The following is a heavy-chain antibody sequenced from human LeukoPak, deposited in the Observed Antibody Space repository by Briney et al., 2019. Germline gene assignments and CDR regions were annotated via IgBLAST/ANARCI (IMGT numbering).Heavy chain of an antibody. D-gene: IGHD6-13*01. J-gene: IGHJ4*02. CDR3: ARGAAAGTGVLCFDY. CDR1: GGSFSGYY. V-gene: IGHV4-34*01. CDR2: INHSGST. Sequence: SETLSLTCAVYGGSFSGYYWSWIRQPPGKGLEWIGEINHSGSTNYNPSLKSRVTISIDTSKNQFSLKLSSVTAADTAVYYCARGAAAGTGVLCFDYWGQGTLVTVSS.